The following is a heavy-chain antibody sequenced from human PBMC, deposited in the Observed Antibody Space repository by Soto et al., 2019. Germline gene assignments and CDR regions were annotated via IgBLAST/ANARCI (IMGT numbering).Heavy chain of an antibody. CDR3: ARDLGTTIAGPPRRETYGWLDP. D-gene: IGHD3-22*01. V-gene: IGHV1-69*01. J-gene: IGHJ5*02. CDR1: GGTFTYYG. Sequence: QVQLVQSGAEVKRPGSSVKLSCKASGGTFTYYGISWVRQAPGQGLEWMGGIIPIIGPATYAQKFQCRLTITADQSPSTAYMELSSLGSEDTALYYCARDLGTTIAGPPRRETYGWLDPWGQGTLVTVSS. CDR2: IIPIIGPA.